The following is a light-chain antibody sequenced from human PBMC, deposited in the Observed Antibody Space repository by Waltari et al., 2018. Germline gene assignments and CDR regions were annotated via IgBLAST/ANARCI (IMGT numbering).Light chain of an antibody. Sequence: DIVMTQSPDSLTVSLGERATINCKSTQSLLYSYTNKNYLAWYQQKPGQSPKLLIYWASTRDSGVPDRFSGSGSGTDFTLTISSLQAEDVAVYYCQQYYSTLVTFGQGTKVEMK. CDR3: QQYYSTLVT. CDR1: QSLLYSYTNKNY. V-gene: IGKV4-1*01. CDR2: WAS. J-gene: IGKJ1*01.